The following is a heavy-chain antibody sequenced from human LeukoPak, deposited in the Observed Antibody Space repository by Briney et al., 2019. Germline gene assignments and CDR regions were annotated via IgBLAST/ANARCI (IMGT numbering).Heavy chain of an antibody. Sequence: GGSLRLSCAASGFTFSSYEMNWVRQAPGKGLEWVSYISSSGSTIYYADSVKGRFTISRDNAKNSLYLQMNSLRAEDTAVYYCARAPPVLLWFGELPGYFDYWGQGTLVSVSS. V-gene: IGHV3-48*03. D-gene: IGHD3-10*01. CDR3: ARAPPVLLWFGELPGYFDY. J-gene: IGHJ4*02. CDR2: ISSSGSTI. CDR1: GFTFSSYE.